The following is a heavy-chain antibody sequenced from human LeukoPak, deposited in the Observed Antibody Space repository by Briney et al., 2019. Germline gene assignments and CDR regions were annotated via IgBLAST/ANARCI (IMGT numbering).Heavy chain of an antibody. D-gene: IGHD2-2*01. CDR2: IYYSGPT. Sequence: SETLSLTCTVSGGSINNINYYWGWIRQPPGKGLEWIGNIYYSGPTYYNPSLKSRVTISIDTSRNQFSLKLSSVTAADTAVYYCARGTVGYCSTTSCNWFDPWGQGTLVTVSS. J-gene: IGHJ5*02. CDR1: GGSINNINYY. V-gene: IGHV4-39*07. CDR3: ARGTVGYCSTTSCNWFDP.